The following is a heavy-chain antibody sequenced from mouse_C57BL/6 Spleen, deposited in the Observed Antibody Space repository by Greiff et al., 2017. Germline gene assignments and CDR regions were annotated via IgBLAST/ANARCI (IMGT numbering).Heavy chain of an antibody. CDR2: IDPSDSYT. D-gene: IGHD1-1*01. CDR3: ANYYGSRFAY. V-gene: IGHV1-50*01. CDR1: GYTFTSYW. J-gene: IGHJ3*01. Sequence: QVQLQQSGAELVKPGASVKLSCKASGYTFTSYWMQWVKQRPGQGLEWIGEIDPSDSYTNYNQKFKGKATLTVDTSSSTAYMQLSSLTSEDSAVYYCANYYGSRFAYWGQGTLVTVSA.